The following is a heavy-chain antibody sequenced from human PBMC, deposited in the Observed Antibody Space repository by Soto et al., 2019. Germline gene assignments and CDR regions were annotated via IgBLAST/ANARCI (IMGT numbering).Heavy chain of an antibody. J-gene: IGHJ4*02. V-gene: IGHV3-13*01. CDR3: ARGATSYGELDY. D-gene: IGHD4-17*01. Sequence: GGSLRLSCAASGFTFSSYDMHWVRQATGKGLEWVSAIGTAGDTYYPGSVKGRFTISRENAKNSLYLQMNRLRAGDTAVYYCARGATSYGELDYWGQGTLVTVSS. CDR1: GFTFSSYD. CDR2: IGTAGDT.